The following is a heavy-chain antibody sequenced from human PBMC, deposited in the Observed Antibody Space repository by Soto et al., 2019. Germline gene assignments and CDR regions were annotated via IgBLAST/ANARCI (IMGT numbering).Heavy chain of an antibody. V-gene: IGHV4-59*08. CDR1: GGSISSYY. J-gene: IGHJ4*02. CDR3: ARISQHEKDY. Sequence: PSETLSLTCTVSGGSISSYYWSWIRQPPGKGLEWIGYIYYSGSTNYNPSLKSRVTISVDTSKNQFSLKLSSVTAADTAVYYCARISQHEKDYWGQGTLVTVSS. CDR2: IYYSGST.